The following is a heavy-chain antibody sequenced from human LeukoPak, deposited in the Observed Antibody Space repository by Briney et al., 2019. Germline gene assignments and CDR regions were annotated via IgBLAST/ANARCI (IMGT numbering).Heavy chain of an antibody. Sequence: GGSLRLSCTASGSIFSSYDMTWVRQAPGKGLEWVSVVTGSGAGTYYADSVKGRFTIFRDNSKNTLYLQMDSLRAEDTAVYYCATRGIQLWFDSWGQRTLVTVSS. CDR3: ATRGIQLWFDS. D-gene: IGHD5-18*01. J-gene: IGHJ5*02. V-gene: IGHV3-23*01. CDR1: GSIFSSYD. CDR2: VTGSGAGT.